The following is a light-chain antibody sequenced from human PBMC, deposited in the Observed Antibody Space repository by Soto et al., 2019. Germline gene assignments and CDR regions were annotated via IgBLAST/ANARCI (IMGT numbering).Light chain of an antibody. CDR3: QQRSDWPLT. Sequence: EIVLTQSPGTLSLSPGERATLSCRASQSVSGSYLAWYQQKPGQAPRLLIYGASTRATGIPARFSGSGSGTDFTLTISSLEPEDFAVYYCQQRSDWPLTFGGGTKVDIK. J-gene: IGKJ4*01. V-gene: IGKV3D-20*02. CDR2: GAS. CDR1: QSVSGSY.